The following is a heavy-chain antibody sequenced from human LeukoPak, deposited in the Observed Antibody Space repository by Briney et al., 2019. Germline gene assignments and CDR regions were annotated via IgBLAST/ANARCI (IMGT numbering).Heavy chain of an antibody. CDR3: ARDGGSINIDILTGYFLYYFDY. CDR2: ISYDGSNK. V-gene: IGHV3-30-3*01. J-gene: IGHJ4*02. Sequence: PGGSLRLSCAASGFTFSSYAMHWVRQAPGKGLEWVAVISYDGSNKYYADSVKGRFTISRDNSKNTLYLQMNSLRAEDTAVYYCARDGGSINIDILTGYFLYYFDYWGQGTLVTVSS. D-gene: IGHD3-9*01. CDR1: GFTFSSYA.